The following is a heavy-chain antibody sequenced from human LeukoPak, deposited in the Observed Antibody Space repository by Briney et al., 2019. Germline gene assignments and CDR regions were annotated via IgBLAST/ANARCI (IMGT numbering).Heavy chain of an antibody. CDR1: GSSISSSSYY. J-gene: IGHJ4*02. CDR3: ARVTGAYYYDSSGYYFRIPYYFDY. CDR2: IYYSGNT. V-gene: IGHV4-39*07. D-gene: IGHD3-22*01. Sequence: SETLSLTCTVSGSSISSSSYYWGWIRRPPGKGLEWIGSIYYSGNTYYNPSLKSRVTISVDTSKNQFSLKLSSVTAADTAVYYCARVTGAYYYDSSGYYFRIPYYFDYWGQGTLVTVSS.